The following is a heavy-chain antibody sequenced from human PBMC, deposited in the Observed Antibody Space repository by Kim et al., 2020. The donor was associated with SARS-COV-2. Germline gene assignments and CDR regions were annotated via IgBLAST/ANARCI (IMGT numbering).Heavy chain of an antibody. V-gene: IGHV3-23*01. CDR3: AKGTGRYGSGSYYNPTPPFDC. CDR1: GFTFSSYA. CDR2: ISGSGGST. Sequence: GGSLRLSCAASGFTFSSYAMSWVRQAPGKGLEWVSAISGSGGSTYYADSVKGRFTISRDNSKNTLYLQMNSLRAEDTAVYYCAKGTGRYGSGSYYNPTPPFDCWGQGTLVTVAS. D-gene: IGHD3-10*01. J-gene: IGHJ4*02.